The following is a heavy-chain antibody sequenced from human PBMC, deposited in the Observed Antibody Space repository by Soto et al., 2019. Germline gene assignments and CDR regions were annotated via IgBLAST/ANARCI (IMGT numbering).Heavy chain of an antibody. D-gene: IGHD3-9*01. CDR2: INDRGSI. CDR3: ARESHDILTGPPWVWDVDL. V-gene: IGHV4-34*01. CDR1: GGAFSGYY. J-gene: IGHJ2*01. Sequence: QVQLQQWGAGPLRPLETLSLTCGVSGGAFSGYYWAWIRQSPGTGLEWIGEINDRGSINYHPSLKSRGSISVDTSKNHYSLNLRSLTAADTAVYYCARESHDILTGPPWVWDVDLWGRGTLVTV.